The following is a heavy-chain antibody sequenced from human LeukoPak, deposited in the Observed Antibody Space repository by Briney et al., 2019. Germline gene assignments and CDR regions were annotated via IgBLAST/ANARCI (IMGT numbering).Heavy chain of an antibody. CDR3: AGDPCSGGSCYRNFDY. CDR1: GFTFSSYA. V-gene: IGHV3-30-3*01. CDR2: ISYDGSNK. J-gene: IGHJ4*02. Sequence: GGSLRLSCAASGFTFSSYAMHWVRQAPGKGLEWVAVISYDGSNKYYTDSVKGRFTISRDNSKNTLYLQMNSLRAEDTAVYYCAGDPCSGGSCYRNFDYWGQGTLVTVSS. D-gene: IGHD2-15*01.